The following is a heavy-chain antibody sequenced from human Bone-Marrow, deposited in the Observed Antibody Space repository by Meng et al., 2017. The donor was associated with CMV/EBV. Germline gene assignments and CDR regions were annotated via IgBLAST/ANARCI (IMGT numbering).Heavy chain of an antibody. CDR1: GFTFSSYW. V-gene: IGHV3-7*01. D-gene: IGHD3-3*01. CDR3: ARVGGFTIFGVVVPDSHYGMDV. Sequence: GGSLRLSCAASGFTFSSYWMSWVRQAPGKGLEWVANIKQDGSEKYYVDSVKGRFTISRDNAKNSLYLQMNSLRAEDTAVYYCARVGGFTIFGVVVPDSHYGMDVWGQGTTVTVSS. CDR2: IKQDGSEK. J-gene: IGHJ6*02.